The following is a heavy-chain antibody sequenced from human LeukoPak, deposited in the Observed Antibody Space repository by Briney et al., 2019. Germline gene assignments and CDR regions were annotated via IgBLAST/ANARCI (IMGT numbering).Heavy chain of an antibody. Sequence: PGGSLRLSCAASGFTFSNYWMQWVRHAPGKGLVWVSRINGEGGTSYADSVKGRFTISRDNAKNTVHLQMNSLRAEDTAVYYCARDLVYGSGSCGHWGQGTLVTVSS. CDR3: ARDLVYGSGSCGH. CDR2: INGEGGT. CDR1: GFTFSNYW. D-gene: IGHD3-10*01. V-gene: IGHV3-74*01. J-gene: IGHJ4*02.